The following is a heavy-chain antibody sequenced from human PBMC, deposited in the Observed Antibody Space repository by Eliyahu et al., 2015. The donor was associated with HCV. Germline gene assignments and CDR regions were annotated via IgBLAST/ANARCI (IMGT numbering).Heavy chain of an antibody. CDR1: GGXSSGSH. V-gene: IGHV4-34*01. J-gene: IGHJ6*02. CDR3: ARAYFDAWRFSYYGLDV. Sequence: QVQLQQRGAGLLRPSETLSXTCAVYGGXSSGSHCGWIRPCPGKGPAGXGEXSHRGSTNCNPSLKSRVTISLDTPRNHFSLNLSSVTAADTAVYYCARAYFDAWRFSYYGLDVWGQGTTVTVSS. CDR2: XSHRGST. D-gene: IGHD3-3*01.